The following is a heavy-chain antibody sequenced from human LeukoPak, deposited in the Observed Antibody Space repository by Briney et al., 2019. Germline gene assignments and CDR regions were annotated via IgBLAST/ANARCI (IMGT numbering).Heavy chain of an antibody. Sequence: ASVKVSCKASGFTFTNYGISWVRQAPGQGLEWMAWISVDNGNTSYIQKLQGRLTLTTDTSTSTAYMELRNLRSDDTAVYYCARDSWARAYDIDYWGQGTLVTVSS. J-gene: IGHJ4*02. CDR3: ARDSWARAYDIDY. CDR1: GFTFTNYG. V-gene: IGHV1-18*01. D-gene: IGHD5-12*01. CDR2: ISVDNGNT.